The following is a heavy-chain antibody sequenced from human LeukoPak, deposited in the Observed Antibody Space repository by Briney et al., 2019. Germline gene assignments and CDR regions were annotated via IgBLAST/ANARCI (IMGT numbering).Heavy chain of an antibody. CDR2: IYYSGST. V-gene: IGHV4-59*01. CDR3: ASGSGYLGGFDY. Sequence: SETLSLTCTVSGGSISSYYWSWIRQPPGKGLEWIGYIYYSGSTNYNPSLKSRVTISVDTSKNQFSLKLSSVTAAYMAVYYCASGSGYLGGFDYWGQGTLVTVSS. D-gene: IGHD5-12*01. J-gene: IGHJ4*02. CDR1: GGSISSYY.